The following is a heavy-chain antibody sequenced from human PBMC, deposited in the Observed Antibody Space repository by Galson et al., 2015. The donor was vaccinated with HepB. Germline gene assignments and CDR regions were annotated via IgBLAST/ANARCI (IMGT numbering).Heavy chain of an antibody. CDR1: GFTFSSYG. CDR2: IWYDGSNK. D-gene: IGHD3-16*01. CDR3: AREPLGDYYYYGMDV. Sequence: SLRLSCAASGFTFSSYGMHWVRQAPGKGLEWVAVIWYDGSNKYYADSVKGRFTISRDNSKNTLYLQMNSLRAEDTAVYYCAREPLGDYYYYGMDVWGQGTTVTVSS. V-gene: IGHV3-33*01. J-gene: IGHJ6*02.